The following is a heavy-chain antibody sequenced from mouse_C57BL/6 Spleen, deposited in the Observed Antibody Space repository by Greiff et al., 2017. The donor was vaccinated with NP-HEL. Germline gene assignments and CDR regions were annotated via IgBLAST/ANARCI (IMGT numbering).Heavy chain of an antibody. CDR2: INPYNGGT. J-gene: IGHJ1*03. D-gene: IGHD1-1*01. CDR1: GYTFTDYY. Sequence: EVQRVESGPVLVKPGASVKMSCKASGYTFTDYYMNWVKQSHGKSLEWIGVINPYNGGTSYNQKFKGKATLTVDKSSSTAYMELNSLTSEDSAVYYCAFYYGSRSWYFDVWGTGTTVTVSS. CDR3: AFYYGSRSWYFDV. V-gene: IGHV1-19*01.